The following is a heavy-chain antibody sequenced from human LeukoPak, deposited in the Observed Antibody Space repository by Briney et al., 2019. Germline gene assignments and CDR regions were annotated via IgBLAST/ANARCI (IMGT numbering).Heavy chain of an antibody. D-gene: IGHD2-21*02. Sequence: SVKVSCKASGGTFSSYAISWVRQAPGQGLEWMGRIIPILGIANYAQKFQGRVTITADKSTSTAYMELSSLRSEDTAVYYCARDLVDAYCGGDCLPRAFDIWGQGTMVTVSS. CDR2: IIPILGIA. CDR1: GGTFSSYA. V-gene: IGHV1-69*04. J-gene: IGHJ3*02. CDR3: ARDLVDAYCGGDCLPRAFDI.